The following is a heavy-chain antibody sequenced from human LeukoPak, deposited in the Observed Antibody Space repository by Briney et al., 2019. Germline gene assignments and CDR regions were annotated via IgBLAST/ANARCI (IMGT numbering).Heavy chain of an antibody. CDR1: GGSISSYY. CDR3: ARGGIAAAHFDP. CDR2: IYYSGST. J-gene: IGHJ5*02. Sequence: TSETLSLTCTVSGGSISSYYWSWIRQPAGKGLEWIGYIYYSGSTNYNPSLKSRVTISVDTSKNQFSLKLSSVTAADTAVYYCARGGIAAAHFDPWGQGTLVTVSS. D-gene: IGHD6-13*01. V-gene: IGHV4-59*01.